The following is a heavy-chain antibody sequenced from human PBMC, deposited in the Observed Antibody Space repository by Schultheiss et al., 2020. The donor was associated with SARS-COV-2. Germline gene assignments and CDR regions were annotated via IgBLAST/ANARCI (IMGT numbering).Heavy chain of an antibody. CDR1: GFTFSSYA. CDR2: ISGSGGST. Sequence: GGSLRLSCAASGFTFSSYAMSWVRQAPGKGLEWVSAISGSGGSTYYADSVKGRFTISRDNSKNTLYLQMNSLRAEDTAVYYCARVLINSYGYNWYFDLWGRGTLVTVSS. V-gene: IGHV3-23*01. J-gene: IGHJ2*01. CDR3: ARVLINSYGYNWYFDL. D-gene: IGHD5-18*01.